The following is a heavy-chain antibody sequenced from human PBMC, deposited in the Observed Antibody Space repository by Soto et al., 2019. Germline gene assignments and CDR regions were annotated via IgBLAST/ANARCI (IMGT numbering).Heavy chain of an antibody. V-gene: IGHV3-15*01. CDR3: TTDGGGELRSRGYYYYYGMDV. J-gene: IGHJ6*02. Sequence: GSLRLSCAASRFTFSNAWMSWVRQAPGKGLEWVGRIKSKTDGGTTDYAAPVKGRFTISRDDSKNTLYLQMNSLKTEDTAVYYCTTDGGGELRSRGYYYYYGMDVWGQGTTVTVSS. CDR2: IKSKTDGGTT. D-gene: IGHD1-26*01. CDR1: RFTFSNAW.